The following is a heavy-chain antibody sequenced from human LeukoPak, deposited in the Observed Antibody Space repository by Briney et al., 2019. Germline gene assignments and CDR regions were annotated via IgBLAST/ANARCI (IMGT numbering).Heavy chain of an antibody. Sequence: PSETLSLTCTVSGGSISSYSWSWIRQPPGKGLEWIGYIYDSGNTNYNPSLKSRVTMSVDTSRDQFSLKVSSVTAADTAVYYCARLRYSTSYYYHGMDVWGQGTTVTVSS. J-gene: IGHJ6*02. CDR3: ARLRYSTSYYYHGMDV. D-gene: IGHD3-9*01. V-gene: IGHV4-59*01. CDR1: GGSISSYS. CDR2: IYDSGNT.